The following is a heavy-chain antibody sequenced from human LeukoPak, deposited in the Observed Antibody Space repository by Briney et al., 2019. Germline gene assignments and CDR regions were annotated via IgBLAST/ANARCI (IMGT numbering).Heavy chain of an antibody. V-gene: IGHV1-69*04. CDR1: GGTFSSYA. J-gene: IGHJ5*02. CDR3: ARMPRNNWFDP. CDR2: IIPILGIA. Sequence: SVKVSCKASGGTFSSYAISWVRQAPGQGLEWMGRIIPILGIANYEQKFQGRVTITADKSTSTAYMELSSLRSEDTAVYYCARMPRNNWFDPWGQGTLVTVSS. D-gene: IGHD2-2*01.